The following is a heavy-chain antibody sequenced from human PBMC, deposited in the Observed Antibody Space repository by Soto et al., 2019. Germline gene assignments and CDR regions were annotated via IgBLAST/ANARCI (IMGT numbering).Heavy chain of an antibody. J-gene: IGHJ6*02. CDR3: ARGGEYNWNYYYYGMDV. CDR1: GGTFSSYA. CDR2: IIPILGIA. D-gene: IGHD1-20*01. Sequence: ASVKVSCKASGGTFSSYAISWVRQAPGQGLEWMGGIIPILGIANYAQKFQGRVTITADKSTSTAYMELSSLRSEDTAVYYCARGGEYNWNYYYYGMDVWGQGTTVTVSS. V-gene: IGHV1-69*10.